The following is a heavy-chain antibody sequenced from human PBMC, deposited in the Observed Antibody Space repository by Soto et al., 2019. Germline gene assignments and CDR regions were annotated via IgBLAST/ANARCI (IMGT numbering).Heavy chain of an antibody. Sequence: QVQLQESGPGLVKPSQTLSITCAVSGGSITSGRYHWSWIRQHPEKGLEWIGYISYSGSTYYNPSLKSRVTISLDTSENQFSLRLSSVTAADTAVYFCARVRGLGLFDYWGQGTLVTVSS. D-gene: IGHD3-16*01. J-gene: IGHJ4*02. CDR1: GGSITSGRYH. V-gene: IGHV4-31*11. CDR2: ISYSGST. CDR3: ARVRGLGLFDY.